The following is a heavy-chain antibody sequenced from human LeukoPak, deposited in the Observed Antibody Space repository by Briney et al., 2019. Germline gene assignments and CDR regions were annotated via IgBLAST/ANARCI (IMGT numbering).Heavy chain of an antibody. D-gene: IGHD7-27*01. CDR2: ISGSGGST. V-gene: IGHV3-23*01. CDR1: GFTFSSYA. Sequence: GGSLRLTCAASGFTFSSYAMSWVGQAPGKGLEWVSAISGSGGSTYYADSVKGRFTISRDNAKNSLYLQMNSLRAEDTAVYYCARPPWVRGYYFDYWGQGTLVTVSS. J-gene: IGHJ4*02. CDR3: ARPPWVRGYYFDY.